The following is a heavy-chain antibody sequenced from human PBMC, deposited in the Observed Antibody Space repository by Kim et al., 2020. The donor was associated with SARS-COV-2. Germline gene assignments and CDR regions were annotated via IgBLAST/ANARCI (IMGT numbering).Heavy chain of an antibody. CDR3: ARDGGAQSVLVVAAFDY. J-gene: IGHJ4*02. V-gene: IGHV1-18*01. Sequence: ASVKVSCKASGYTFSSYGLSWVRQAPGQGLEWMGWITAYNGNTNYAQKFQGRVTMTTDTSTSTAYMELRSLSSDDTAVYYCARDGGAQSVLVVAAFDYWGQGTLVTVSS. CDR1: GYTFSSYG. CDR2: ITAYNGNT. D-gene: IGHD2-15*01.